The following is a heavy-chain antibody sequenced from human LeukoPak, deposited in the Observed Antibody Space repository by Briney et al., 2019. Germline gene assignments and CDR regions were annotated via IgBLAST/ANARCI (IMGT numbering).Heavy chain of an antibody. V-gene: IGHV3-23*01. CDR3: AKAIDYYGSGTSDY. CDR2: ISGSGGST. CDR1: GFTFSSYA. Sequence: PGGPLRLSCAASGFTFSSYAMSWVRQAPGKGLEWVSAISGSGGSTYYADSVKGRFTISRDNSKNTLYLQMNSLRAEDTAVYYCAKAIDYYGSGTSDYWGQGTLVTVSS. D-gene: IGHD3-10*01. J-gene: IGHJ4*02.